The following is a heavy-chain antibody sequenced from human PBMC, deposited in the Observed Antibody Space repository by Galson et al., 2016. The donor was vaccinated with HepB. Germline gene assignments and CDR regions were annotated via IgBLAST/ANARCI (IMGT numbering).Heavy chain of an antibody. Sequence: SVKVSCKASGYTFTSYGISWVRQAPGQGLEWMGWISAYNGNTNLAQKLQGRVTMTTDTSTSTAYMELRRLTSDDTAVYYCAIGYGAETPGDAFDIWGRGTEVTVSS. CDR1: GYTFTSYG. CDR3: AIGYGAETPGDAFDI. J-gene: IGHJ3*02. D-gene: IGHD5-12*01. CDR2: ISAYNGNT. V-gene: IGHV1-18*01.